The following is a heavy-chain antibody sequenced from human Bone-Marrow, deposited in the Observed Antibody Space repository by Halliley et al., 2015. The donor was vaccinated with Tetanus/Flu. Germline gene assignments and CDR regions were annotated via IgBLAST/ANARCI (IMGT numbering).Heavy chain of an antibody. CDR2: ILGSGGAA. CDR3: GSRRSVGVTFFDY. V-gene: IGHV3-23*01. D-gene: IGHD1-26*01. Sequence: VSGILGSGGAAYYEDSVKGRFTNSRSNHKNTLYREMKSLRAYDAAVYYVGSRRSVGVTFFDYWGQGALVTVSS. J-gene: IGHJ4*02.